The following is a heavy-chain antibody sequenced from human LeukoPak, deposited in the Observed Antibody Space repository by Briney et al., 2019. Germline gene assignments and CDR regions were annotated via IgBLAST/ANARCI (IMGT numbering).Heavy chain of an antibody. V-gene: IGHV3-13*01. Sequence: PGGSLRLSCAASGFALRDYDMHWVRQVTGKSLECVSAIGISGDTYYPNSVKGRFTVSRENAKNSLYLQMNSLTAGDTAVYYCARGGIQVSGIDGIDYWGQGTLVTVSS. CDR3: ARGGIQVSGIDGIDY. CDR1: GFALRDYD. CDR2: IGISGDT. D-gene: IGHD6-19*01. J-gene: IGHJ4*02.